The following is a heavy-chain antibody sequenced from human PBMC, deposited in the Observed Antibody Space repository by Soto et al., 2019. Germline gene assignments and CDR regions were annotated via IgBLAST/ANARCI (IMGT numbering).Heavy chain of an antibody. CDR1: GYTFADFA. CDR3: TTDPNYAYYDIFPDY. D-gene: IGHD3-9*01. Sequence: GGSLRLSCAGSGYTFADFAMRWVRQAPGKGLEWVSVISYDGSNKYYADSVKGRFTISRDNSKNTLYLQMNSLRAEDTAVYYCTTDPNYAYYDIFPDYWGQGTLVTVSS. J-gene: IGHJ4*02. V-gene: IGHV3-30-3*01. CDR2: ISYDGSNK.